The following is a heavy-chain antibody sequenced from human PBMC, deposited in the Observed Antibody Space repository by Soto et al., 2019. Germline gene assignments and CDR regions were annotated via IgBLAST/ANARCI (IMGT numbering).Heavy chain of an antibody. CDR1: GFSLRTSGVG. J-gene: IGHJ5*02. CDR2: IYWNDDK. V-gene: IGHV2-5*01. Sequence: SGPTLVNPTHTLTLTCIFSGFSLRTSGVGVGWIRQPPGKALEWLGFIYWNDDKRHSPSLESRLTITKDTSKNQVVLTMTNMDPVDTATYYCAKSGSSGWYGWFDPWGQGTLVTVSS. CDR3: AKSGSSGWYGWFDP. D-gene: IGHD6-19*01.